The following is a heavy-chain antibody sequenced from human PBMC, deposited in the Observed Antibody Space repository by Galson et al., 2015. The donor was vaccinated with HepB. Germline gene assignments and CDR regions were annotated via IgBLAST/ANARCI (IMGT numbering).Heavy chain of an antibody. CDR2: IYPGDSDT. CDR1: GYSFTSYW. Sequence: QSGAEVKKPGESLKISCKGSGYSFTSYWIGWVRQMPGKGLEWMGIIYPGDSDTRYSPSFQGQVTISADKSISTAYLQWSSLKASDTAMYYCARHGDDFWSGYYAPYYYGMDVWGQGTMVTVSS. J-gene: IGHJ6*02. CDR3: ARHGDDFWSGYYAPYYYGMDV. D-gene: IGHD3-3*01. V-gene: IGHV5-51*01.